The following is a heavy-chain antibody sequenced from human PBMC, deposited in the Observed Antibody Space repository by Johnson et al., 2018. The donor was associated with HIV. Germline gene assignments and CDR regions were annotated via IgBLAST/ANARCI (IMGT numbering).Heavy chain of an antibody. D-gene: IGHD4-23*01. CDR2: ISYDGSKR. V-gene: IGHV3-30*01. Sequence: VQLVESGGGVVQPGRSLRLSCAASRFTFSSYAMHWVRQAPGKGLEWVAVISYDGSKRYYADYVRGRFTISRDNSKNTLYLQVNGLRVEDTAVFYCASGEDYGGNYGALDIWGQGTMVTVSS. CDR1: RFTFSSYA. CDR3: ASGEDYGGNYGALDI. J-gene: IGHJ3*02.